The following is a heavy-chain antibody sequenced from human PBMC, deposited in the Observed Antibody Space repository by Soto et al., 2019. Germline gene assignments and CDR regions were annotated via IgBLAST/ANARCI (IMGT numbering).Heavy chain of an antibody. CDR3: ARLPRTTTFGSGTEF. Sequence: SETLSLTCTVSGGSISGDYWGWIRQPPGKGLEWIATIYYSGRTFYNPSLESRVTTYVDTSRDQFSLKLTSVTAADTAVYYCARLPRTTTFGSGTEFWGKGTLVTVAS. CDR2: IYYSGRT. CDR1: GGSISGDY. J-gene: IGHJ4*02. D-gene: IGHD3-16*01. V-gene: IGHV4-39*01.